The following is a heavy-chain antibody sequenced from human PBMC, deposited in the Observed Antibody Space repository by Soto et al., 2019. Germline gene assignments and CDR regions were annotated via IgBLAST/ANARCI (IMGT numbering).Heavy chain of an antibody. J-gene: IGHJ6*02. CDR2: INPNSGGT. V-gene: IGHV1-2*02. D-gene: IGHD4-17*01. CDR1: GYTFTGYY. CDR3: ARDLLRGHDYGDYVGGMDV. Sequence: ASVKVSCKASGYTFTGYYMHWVRQAPGQGLEWMGWINPNSGGTNYAQKFQGRVTMTRDTSISTAYMELSRLRSDDTAVHYCARDLLRGHDYGDYVGGMDVWGQGTTVTVSS.